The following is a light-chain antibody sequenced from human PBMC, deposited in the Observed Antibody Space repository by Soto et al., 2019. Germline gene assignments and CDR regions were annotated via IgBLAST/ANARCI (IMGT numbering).Light chain of an antibody. CDR2: GGS. Sequence: ENVGTQSPSTLSVSPGETATLPCRASQSVAGNLAWYQQKPGQPPRRLIYGGSTRATGVPARFSGSGSETDFSLTISSLQIEDFALYYCQQSNTWPPLTFGGGTKVDIK. V-gene: IGKV3-15*01. CDR1: QSVAGN. J-gene: IGKJ4*01. CDR3: QQSNTWPPLT.